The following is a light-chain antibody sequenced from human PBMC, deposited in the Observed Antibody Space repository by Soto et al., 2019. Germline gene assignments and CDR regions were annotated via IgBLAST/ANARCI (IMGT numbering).Light chain of an antibody. CDR2: AAS. CDR1: QSISSY. CDR3: QKSYSTPLT. V-gene: IGKV1-39*01. J-gene: IGKJ4*01. Sequence: DIQRTQSPSALSASVGDRATITCRASQSISSYLNWYQQKPGKAPKLLIYAASSLQSGVPSRFSGSGSGTDFTLTISSLQPEDFATYYCQKSYSTPLTCGGGTKVDIK.